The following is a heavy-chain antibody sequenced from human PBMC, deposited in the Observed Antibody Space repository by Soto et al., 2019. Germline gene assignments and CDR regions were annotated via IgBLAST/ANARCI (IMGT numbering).Heavy chain of an antibody. CDR3: ARFVQYYYDSSGYEGFDI. CDR1: GFTFSSYS. V-gene: IGHV3-48*02. Sequence: GGSLRLSCAASGFTFSSYSMNWVRQAPGKGLEWVSYISSSSSTIYYADSVKGRFTISRDNAKNSLYLQMNSLRDEDTAVYYCARFVQYYYDSSGYEGFDIWGQGTMVTVSS. J-gene: IGHJ3*02. D-gene: IGHD3-22*01. CDR2: ISSSSSTI.